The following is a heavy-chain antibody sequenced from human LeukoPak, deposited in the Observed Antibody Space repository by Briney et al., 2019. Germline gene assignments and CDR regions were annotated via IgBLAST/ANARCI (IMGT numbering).Heavy chain of an antibody. CDR2: ASSDGSSK. Sequence: GGSLRLSCTVSGLSFSGHAVHWVRQAPGKGLEWLAVASSDGSSKYYAESVKGRFTISGDTFMNTAYLHVSTLGAGDTALYFCVGGKDRGSGNDFTLGYWGQGTPVIVSS. D-gene: IGHD6-19*01. V-gene: IGHV3-30-3*01. CDR1: GLSFSGHA. CDR3: VGGKDRGSGNDFTLGY. J-gene: IGHJ4*02.